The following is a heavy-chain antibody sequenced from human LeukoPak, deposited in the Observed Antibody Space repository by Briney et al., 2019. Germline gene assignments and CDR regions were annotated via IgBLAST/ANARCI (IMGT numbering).Heavy chain of an antibody. V-gene: IGHV4-34*01. CDR1: GGSFSGYY. J-gene: IGHJ6*02. CDR2: INHSGSA. Sequence: PSETLSLTCAVYGGSFSGYYWSWIRQPPGKGLEWIGEINHSGSANYNPSLKSRVTISVDTSKNQFSLKLSSVTAADTAVYYCASTPYYYGMDVWGQGTTVTVSS. CDR3: ASTPYYYGMDV.